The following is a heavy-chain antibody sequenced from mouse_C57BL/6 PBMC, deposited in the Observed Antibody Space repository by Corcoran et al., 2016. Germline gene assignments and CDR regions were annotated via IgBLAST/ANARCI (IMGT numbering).Heavy chain of an antibody. D-gene: IGHD6-1*01. Sequence: EVQLQQSGPELVKPGASVKISCKASGYTFTDYYMNWVKQSHGKSLEWIGDINPNNGGTSYNQKFKGKATLTVDKSSSTAYMELRSLTSEDSAVYYCARGYSLFDYWCQGTTLTVSS. J-gene: IGHJ2*01. CDR3: ARGYSLFDY. CDR1: GYTFTDYY. V-gene: IGHV1-26*01. CDR2: INPNNGGT.